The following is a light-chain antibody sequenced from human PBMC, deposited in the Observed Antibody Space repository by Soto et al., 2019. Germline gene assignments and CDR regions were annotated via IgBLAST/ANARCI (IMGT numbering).Light chain of an antibody. Sequence: EIVLTQSPGTLSLSPGERATLSCRASQSFSSYLAWYQQNPGQAPRLLIYDASKRATGIPARFSGRGSGTDFTLTISSLEPEDFAVYYCQQRSNWPPVITFGQGTRLQIK. J-gene: IGKJ5*01. CDR2: DAS. CDR1: QSFSSY. V-gene: IGKV3-11*01. CDR3: QQRSNWPPVIT.